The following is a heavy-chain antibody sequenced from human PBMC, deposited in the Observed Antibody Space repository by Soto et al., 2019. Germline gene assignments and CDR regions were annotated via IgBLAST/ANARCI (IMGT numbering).Heavy chain of an antibody. D-gene: IGHD4-17*01. V-gene: IGHV3-30*18. CDR3: AKDDYGDDEVY. J-gene: IGHJ4*02. CDR1: GFTFSSYG. CDR2: ISYDGSNK. Sequence: ESGGGVVQPGRSLRLSCAASGFTFSSYGMHWVRQAPGKGLEWEAVISYDGSNKYYADSVKGRFTISRDNSQNTLYLQMNSLRAEDTAGYYCAKDDYGDDEVYWGQGTLVTVCS.